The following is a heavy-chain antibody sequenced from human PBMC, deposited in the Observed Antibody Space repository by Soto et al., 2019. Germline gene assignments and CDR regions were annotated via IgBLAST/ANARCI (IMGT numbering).Heavy chain of an antibody. D-gene: IGHD6-13*01. CDR3: ARFSQQLAYSPIDY. CDR2: IYPGDSDT. CDR1: GYSFTSYW. Sequence: GESLKISCNGSGYSFTSYWIGWVRQMPGKGLEWMGIIYPGDSDTRYSPSFQGQVTISADKSISTAYLQWSSLKASDTAMYYCARFSQQLAYSPIDYWGQGTLVIVSS. V-gene: IGHV5-51*01. J-gene: IGHJ4*02.